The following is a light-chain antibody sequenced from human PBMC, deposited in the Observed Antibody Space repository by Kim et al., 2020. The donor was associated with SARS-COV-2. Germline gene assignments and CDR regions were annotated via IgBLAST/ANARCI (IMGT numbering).Light chain of an antibody. V-gene: IGKV3-11*01. CDR1: QSVSSY. Sequence: SLSPGESATLSCSASQSVSSYLAWYQQKPGQAPRLLIYDAYNRATGIPARFSGSGSGTDFTLTISSLEPEDFAVYYCQQRSNWPYTFGQGTKLEI. CDR2: DAY. CDR3: QQRSNWPYT. J-gene: IGKJ2*01.